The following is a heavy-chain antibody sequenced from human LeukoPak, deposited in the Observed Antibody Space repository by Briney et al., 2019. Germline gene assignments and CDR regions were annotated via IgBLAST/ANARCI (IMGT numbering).Heavy chain of an antibody. CDR2: IDGSGSRI. V-gene: IGHV3-11*01. CDR3: AIRSVAGIAFDI. D-gene: IGHD6-19*01. Sequence: GGSLTLSCAASGFSFSDYYMSWIRQAPVRGLEWISYIDGSGSRIYYAESVRGRFTISRDNDKKSVYLQMNSLTVEDTAVYYCAIRSVAGIAFDIWGQGTMVTVSS. CDR1: GFSFSDYY. J-gene: IGHJ3*02.